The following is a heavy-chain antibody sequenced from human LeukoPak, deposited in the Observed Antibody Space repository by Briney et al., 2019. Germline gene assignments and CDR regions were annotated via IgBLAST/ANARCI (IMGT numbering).Heavy chain of an antibody. CDR1: GDSIRSSNYY. Sequence: SETLSLTCTVSGDSIRSSNYYWGWIRQPPGKGLEWIGSIYYSGNTNYNPPLKSRVTISVDTSKNQFSLKLASLTAADTAVYYCARRPIVGSTGFYFDPWGPGTLVTVSS. D-gene: IGHD1-26*01. J-gene: IGHJ5*02. CDR2: IYYSGNT. V-gene: IGHV4-39*01. CDR3: ARRPIVGSTGFYFDP.